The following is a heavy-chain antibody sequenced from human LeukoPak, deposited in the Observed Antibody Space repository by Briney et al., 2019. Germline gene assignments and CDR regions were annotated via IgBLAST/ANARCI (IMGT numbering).Heavy chain of an antibody. CDR2: INPNSGDT. CDR3: ARDMDTGPDLFDY. J-gene: IGHJ4*02. D-gene: IGHD5-18*01. V-gene: IGHV1-2*02. Sequence: ASVKVSCKASGYTFTDYYLHWVRQAPGQGLEWMGWINPNSGDTDYAQKFQGRVTMTRDTSISTAYMELSRLRYDDTAVYYCARDMDTGPDLFDYWGQGTLVTVSS. CDR1: GYTFTDYY.